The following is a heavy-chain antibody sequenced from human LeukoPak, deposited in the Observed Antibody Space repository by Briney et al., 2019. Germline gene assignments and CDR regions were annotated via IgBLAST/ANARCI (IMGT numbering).Heavy chain of an antibody. CDR2: INHSGST. D-gene: IGHD4-17*01. Sequence: SETLSLTCAVYGESFSGYYWSWIRQPPGKGLEWIGEINHSGSTNYNPSLKSRVTISVDTSKNQFSLKLSSVTAADTAVYYCARWATVTTFYYYYYMDVWGKGTTVTVSS. CDR1: GESFSGYY. J-gene: IGHJ6*03. V-gene: IGHV4-34*01. CDR3: ARWATVTTFYYYYYMDV.